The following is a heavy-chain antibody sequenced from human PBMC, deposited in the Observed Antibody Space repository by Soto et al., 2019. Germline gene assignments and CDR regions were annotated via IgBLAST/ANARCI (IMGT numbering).Heavy chain of an antibody. D-gene: IGHD1-7*01. CDR2: VYYSGST. CDR3: ERDNTRDNWNYDY. CDR1: GGSIISYV. Sequence: PSGTLSLTCTVSGGSIISYVWSGIRQPPGKGLEWIAHVYYSGSTNYNPSLKSRITISQDTSKNQFSLKLSSVTAAATAVYYFERDNTRDNWNYDYWGKGTMVTVSS. V-gene: IGHV4-59*12. J-gene: IGHJ4*02.